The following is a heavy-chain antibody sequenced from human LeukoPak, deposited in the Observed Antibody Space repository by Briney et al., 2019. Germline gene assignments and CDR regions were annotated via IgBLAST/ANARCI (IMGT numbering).Heavy chain of an antibody. Sequence: PSETLSLTCAVYGGSFSGYYWSWIRQPPGKGLEWIGEINHSGSTNYNPSLKSRVTISVDTSKNQFSLKLSSVTAADTAVYYCARGHRIVGATSPDXXGQGTLVTVS. CDR1: GGSFSGYY. CDR2: INHSGST. CDR3: ARGHRIVGATSPDX. D-gene: IGHD1-26*01. V-gene: IGHV4-34*01. J-gene: IGHJ4*02.